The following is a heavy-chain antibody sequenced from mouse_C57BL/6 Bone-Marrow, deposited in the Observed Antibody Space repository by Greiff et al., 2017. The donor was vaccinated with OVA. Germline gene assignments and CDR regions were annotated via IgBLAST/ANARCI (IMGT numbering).Heavy chain of an antibody. Sequence: VQGVESGAELAKPGASVKLSCKASGYTFTSYWMHWVKQRPGQCLEWIGYINPSSGYTKYNQKFKDKATLTADKSSSTAYMQLSSLTYEDSAVYYCARWYYAMDYWGQGTSVTVSS. CDR2: INPSSGYT. V-gene: IGHV1-7*01. CDR1: GYTFTSYW. J-gene: IGHJ4*01. CDR3: ARWYYAMDY.